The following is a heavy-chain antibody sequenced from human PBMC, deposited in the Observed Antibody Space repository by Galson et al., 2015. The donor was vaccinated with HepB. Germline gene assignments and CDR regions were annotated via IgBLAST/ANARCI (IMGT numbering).Heavy chain of an antibody. V-gene: IGHV3-23*01. CDR1: GFTFSSYA. D-gene: IGHD3-3*01. J-gene: IGHJ6*02. Sequence: SLRLSCAASGFTFSSYAMSWVRQAPGKGLEWVSAISGSGGSSYYADSVKGRFTISRDNSKNTLYLLMNSLRAEDTAVYYCAKVTRNDFWSGYSYYYYAMDVWGQGTSVTVSS. CDR3: AKVTRNDFWSGYSYYYYAMDV. CDR2: ISGSGGSS.